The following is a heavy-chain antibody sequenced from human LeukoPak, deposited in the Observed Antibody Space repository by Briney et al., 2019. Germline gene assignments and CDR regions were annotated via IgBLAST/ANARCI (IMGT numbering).Heavy chain of an antibody. CDR1: GFTFSSYT. D-gene: IGHD1-26*01. J-gene: IGHJ3*02. Sequence: PGGSLRLSCEASGFTFSSYTLTWVRQAPGKGLEWVSSISSSSGYIYYADSVKGRFTISRDNAKRSLHLQMSSLRDEDTAVYYCARGVGGSYEGYLHDAFGIWGQGTMVTVSS. CDR2: ISSSSGYI. V-gene: IGHV3-21*04. CDR3: ARGVGGSYEGYLHDAFGI.